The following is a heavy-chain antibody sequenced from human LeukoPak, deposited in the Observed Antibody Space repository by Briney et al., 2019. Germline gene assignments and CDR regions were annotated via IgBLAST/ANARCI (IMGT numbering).Heavy chain of an antibody. CDR3: AKVNYDSSGYYPYFDY. J-gene: IGHJ4*02. Sequence: GGSLRLSCAASGFTFSSYAMSWVRQAPGKGLEWVSAISGSGGSTYYADSVKGRLTISRDNSKNTLYLQMNNLRAEDTAVYSCAKVNYDSSGYYPYFDYWGQGTLVTVSS. V-gene: IGHV3-23*01. D-gene: IGHD3-22*01. CDR1: GFTFSSYA. CDR2: ISGSGGST.